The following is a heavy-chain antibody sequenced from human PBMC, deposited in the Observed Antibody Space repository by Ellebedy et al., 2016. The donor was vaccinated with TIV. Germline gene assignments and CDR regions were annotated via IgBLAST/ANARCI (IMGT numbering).Heavy chain of an antibody. CDR2: IKQDGSEK. V-gene: IGHV3-7*01. J-gene: IGHJ4*02. Sequence: GESLKISCAASGFTFSSYWISWVRQAPGKGLEWVANIKQDGSEKYYVDSVKGRVTISRDNAKNSLYLQMNRLRAEDTAVYYCARVYDSIDYWGQGTLVTVSS. D-gene: IGHD3-22*01. CDR3: ARVYDSIDY. CDR1: GFTFSSYW.